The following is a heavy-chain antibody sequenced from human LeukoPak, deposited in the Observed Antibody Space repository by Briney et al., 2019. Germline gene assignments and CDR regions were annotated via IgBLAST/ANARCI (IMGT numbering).Heavy chain of an antibody. D-gene: IGHD3-3*01. V-gene: IGHV1-18*01. J-gene: IGHJ3*02. CDR2: ISAYNGNT. CDR3: ARTTVPGTIFGVVVPLDAFDI. CDR1: GYTFTSYG. Sequence: GASVKVSCKASGYTFTSYGISWVRQAPGQGLEWMGWISAYNGNTNYAQKLQGRVTMTTDTSTSTAYMELRSLRSDDTAVYYCARTTVPGTIFGVVVPLDAFDIWGQGTTVTVSS.